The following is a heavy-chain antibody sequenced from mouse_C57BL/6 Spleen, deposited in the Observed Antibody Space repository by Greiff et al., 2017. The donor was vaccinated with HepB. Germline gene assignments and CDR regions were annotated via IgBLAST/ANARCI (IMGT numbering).Heavy chain of an antibody. CDR2: IYPGDGDT. J-gene: IGHJ4*01. D-gene: IGHD2-2*01. V-gene: IGHV1-82*01. CDR1: GYAFSSSW. Sequence: VQLQQSGPELVKPGASVKISCKASGYAFSSSWMNWVKQRPGKGLEWIGRIYPGDGDTNYNGKFKGKATLTADKSSSTAYMQLSSLTSEDSAVYCCARRGLGYYYAMDYWGQGTSVTVSS. CDR3: ARRGLGYYYAMDY.